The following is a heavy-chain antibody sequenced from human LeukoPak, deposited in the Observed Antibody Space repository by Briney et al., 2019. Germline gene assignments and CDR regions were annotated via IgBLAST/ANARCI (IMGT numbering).Heavy chain of an antibody. CDR3: AKNGQSGFSFDP. CDR2: GSDSGGT. Sequence: PSETLSLTCAVYGGSLNGHYWSWIRQPPGMGLEWIGEGSDSGGTKFNPSLKSRVTTSADTSKNQFSLKLGSVTAADTAVYYCAKNGQSGFSFDPWGQGTLVTVSS. D-gene: IGHD2-8*01. V-gene: IGHV4-34*01. CDR1: GGSLNGHY. J-gene: IGHJ5*02.